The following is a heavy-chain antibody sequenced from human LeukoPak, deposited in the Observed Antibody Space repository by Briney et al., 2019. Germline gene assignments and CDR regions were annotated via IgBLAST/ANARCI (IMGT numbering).Heavy chain of an antibody. CDR1: GFTFSSSW. V-gene: IGHV3-52*01. Sequence: GGSLRLSCAASGFTFSSSWMHWVCQAPEKGLEWVADIKCDGSEKYYVDSVKGRLTISRDNAKNSLYLQVNSLRAEDMTVYYCVKEGYGTTWNADFDYWGQGTLVTVSS. CDR3: VKEGYGTTWNADFDY. J-gene: IGHJ4*02. D-gene: IGHD6-13*01. CDR2: IKCDGSEK.